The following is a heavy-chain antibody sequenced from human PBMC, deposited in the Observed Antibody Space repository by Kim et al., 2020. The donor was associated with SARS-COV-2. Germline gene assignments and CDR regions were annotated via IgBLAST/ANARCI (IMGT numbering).Heavy chain of an antibody. CDR2: IYYSGST. J-gene: IGHJ2*01. Sequence: SETLSLTCTVSGGSISSYYWSWIRQPPGKGLEWIGYIYYSGSTNYNPSLKSRVTISVDTSKNQFSLKLSSVTAADTAAYYCARGQYDSSAFGRRSGWYFVLWGDGTLVSVSS. V-gene: IGHV4-59*13. CDR3: ARGQYDSSAFGRRSGWYFVL. CDR1: GGSISSYY. D-gene: IGHD3-22*01.